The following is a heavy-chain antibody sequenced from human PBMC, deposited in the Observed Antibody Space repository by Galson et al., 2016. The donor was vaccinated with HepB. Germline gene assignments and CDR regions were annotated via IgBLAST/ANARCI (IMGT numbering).Heavy chain of an antibody. CDR3: TTDGLDISFDY. J-gene: IGHJ4*02. D-gene: IGHD2-2*03. V-gene: IGHV3-15*01. CDR2: IKTKSDGGTT. Sequence: SLRLSCAASGLSFSNAWMSWVRQAPGKGLEWVGRIKTKSDGGTTQYAAPVEGRFTIPRDDSENRLYLQVNNLEPGDTAVYYCTTDGLDISFDYWGQGTRVTVSS. CDR1: GLSFSNAW.